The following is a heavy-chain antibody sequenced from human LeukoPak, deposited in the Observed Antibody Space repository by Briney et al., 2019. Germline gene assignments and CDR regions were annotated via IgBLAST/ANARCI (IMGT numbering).Heavy chain of an antibody. Sequence: QPGGSLRLSCAASGFTFSGSAMHWVRQASGKGLEWVGRIRSKANSYATAYAASVKGRFTISRDDSKNTAYLQMNSLKTEDTAVYYCTRLTTVTRTYYYYYMDVWGKGTRSPSP. CDR3: TRLTTVTRTYYYYYMDV. D-gene: IGHD4-17*01. J-gene: IGHJ6*03. V-gene: IGHV3-73*01. CDR1: GFTFSGSA. CDR2: IRSKANSYAT.